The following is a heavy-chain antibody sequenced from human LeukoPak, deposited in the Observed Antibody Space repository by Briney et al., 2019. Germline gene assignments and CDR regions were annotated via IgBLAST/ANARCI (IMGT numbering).Heavy chain of an antibody. CDR2: VSYSSSSL. V-gene: IGHV3-48*01. CDR1: GFTFSNYG. J-gene: IGHJ4*02. Sequence: PGGSLRLSCAASGFTFSNYGMNWVRQAPGKGLEWISFVSYSSSSLYYADSVKGRFTISRDNAKNLLYLQLSSLRAEDTAAYYCAKPAATQCSSTSCSAFDHWGQGTLVTVSS. CDR3: AKPAATQCSSTSCSAFDH. D-gene: IGHD2-2*01.